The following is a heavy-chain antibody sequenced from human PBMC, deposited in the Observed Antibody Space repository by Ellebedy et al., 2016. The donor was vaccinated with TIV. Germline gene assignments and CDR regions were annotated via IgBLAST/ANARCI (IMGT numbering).Heavy chain of an antibody. CDR1: GGSIGGYY. V-gene: IGHV4-4*07. CDR3: AREKINYEYGLDV. Sequence: MPSETLSLTCTVSGGSIGGYYWSWIRQPAGKGLAWVGRIYPTGSSNYNPSLKSQVSMSVDTSKNQFSLNLGSVTAADTAVYYCAREKINYEYGLDVWGQGTTVSVSS. J-gene: IGHJ6*02. D-gene: IGHD3-16*01. CDR2: IYPTGSS.